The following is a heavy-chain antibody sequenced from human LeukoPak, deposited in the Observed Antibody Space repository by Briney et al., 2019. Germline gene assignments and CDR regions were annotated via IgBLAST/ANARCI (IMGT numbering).Heavy chain of an antibody. CDR2: MNPNSGNT. CDR1: GYTFTSYD. Sequence: ASVTVSCKASGYTFTSYDINWVRQATGQGLEWMGWMNPNSGNTGYAQKFQGRVTMTRNTSISTAYVELSSLRSEDTAVYYCARLPPTVQFDPWGQGTLVTVSS. V-gene: IGHV1-8*01. CDR3: ARLPPTVQFDP. D-gene: IGHD4-17*01. J-gene: IGHJ5*02.